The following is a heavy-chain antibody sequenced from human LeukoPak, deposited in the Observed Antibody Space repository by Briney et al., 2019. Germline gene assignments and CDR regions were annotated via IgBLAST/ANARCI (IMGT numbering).Heavy chain of an antibody. D-gene: IGHD1/OR15-1a*01. J-gene: IGHJ4*02. V-gene: IGHV1-2*02. CDR1: GYTFTDYF. CDR3: ARQQGIQYLNFDY. Sequence: ASVKVSCKASGYTFTDYFMHWVRQAPGQGLEWMGWINPNSGGTNYAQKFQGRVTMTRDTSTSTVYLDLTSLGFDDTAVYYCARQQGIQYLNFDYWGQGALVAVSS. CDR2: INPNSGGT.